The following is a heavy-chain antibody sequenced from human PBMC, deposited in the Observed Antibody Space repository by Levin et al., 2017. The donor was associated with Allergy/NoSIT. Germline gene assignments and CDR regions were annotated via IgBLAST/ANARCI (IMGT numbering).Heavy chain of an antibody. CDR1: GFTFSSYG. Sequence: GESLKISCAASGFTFSSYGMHWVRQAPGKGLEWVAVIWYDGSNKYYADSAKGRFTISRDNSKNTVYLKMNSLRAEDTAVYYCARAWGVDCSGGSCPDYWGQGTLVTVSS. CDR3: ARAWGVDCSGGSCPDY. D-gene: IGHD2-15*01. J-gene: IGHJ4*02. V-gene: IGHV3-33*01. CDR2: IWYDGSNK.